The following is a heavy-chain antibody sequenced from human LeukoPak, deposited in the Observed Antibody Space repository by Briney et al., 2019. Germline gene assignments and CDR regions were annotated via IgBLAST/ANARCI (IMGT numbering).Heavy chain of an antibody. CDR2: IYYSGST. CDR1: GGSISSYY. J-gene: IGHJ4*02. D-gene: IGHD5-12*01. Sequence: SETLSFTCTVSGGSISSYYWSWIRQPPGKGLEWIGYIYYSGSTNYNPSLKSRVTISVDTSKNQFSLKLSSVTAADTAVYYCARHSGYSGYNYDWGQGTLVTVSS. V-gene: IGHV4-59*01. CDR3: ARHSGYSGYNYD.